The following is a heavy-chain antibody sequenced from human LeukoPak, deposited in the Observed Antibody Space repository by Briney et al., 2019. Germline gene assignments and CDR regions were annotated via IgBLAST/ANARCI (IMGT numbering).Heavy chain of an antibody. Sequence: ASVKVSCKTSGYTFTKYLIHWVRQAPGQGLEWVGTINPNGDATNHAPRLQGRLTLTQDTSTSTVYMELRGLTSDDTAVYYCARQLFCAFDDCGYWLDPWGPGTLVTVSS. J-gene: IGHJ5*02. D-gene: IGHD2-21*02. CDR2: INPNGDAT. CDR3: ARQLFCAFDDCGYWLDP. V-gene: IGHV1-46*01. CDR1: GYTFTKYL.